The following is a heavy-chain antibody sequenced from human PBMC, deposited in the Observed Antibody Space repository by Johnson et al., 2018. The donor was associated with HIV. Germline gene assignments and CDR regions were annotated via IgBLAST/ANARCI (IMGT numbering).Heavy chain of an antibody. J-gene: IGHJ3*02. Sequence: QVQLVESGGGVVQPGGSLTLSCAASGFVFSDYVMHWVRKAPGKGLDWVTFIRYDGSGKYYADSVNGRFTISRDNSKNTLYLQMNSLRAEDTAVYYCAKDVGNYWPNAFDIWGQGTTVTVSS. D-gene: IGHD3-22*01. CDR3: AKDVGNYWPNAFDI. CDR1: GFVFSDYV. CDR2: IRYDGSGK. V-gene: IGHV3-30*02.